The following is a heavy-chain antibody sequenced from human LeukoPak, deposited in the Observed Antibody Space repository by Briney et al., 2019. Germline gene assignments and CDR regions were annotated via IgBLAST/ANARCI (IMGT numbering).Heavy chain of an antibody. J-gene: IGHJ3*02. CDR2: ITPFNGNT. Sequence: SVKVSCKASGYTFTYRYLHWARQAPGQALEWMGWITPFNGNTNYAQQFQDRVTITRDRSRNTVYMELNSLRFEDTAMYYCARSPFSGDDDAFDIWGQGTMVTVSS. V-gene: IGHV1-45*02. CDR1: GYTFTYRY. D-gene: IGHD5-12*01. CDR3: ARSPFSGDDDAFDI.